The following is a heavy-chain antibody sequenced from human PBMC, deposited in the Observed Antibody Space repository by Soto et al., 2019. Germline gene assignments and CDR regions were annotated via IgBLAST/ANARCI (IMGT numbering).Heavy chain of an antibody. V-gene: IGHV4-34*01. Sequence: QVQLKQWGAGLLKPSETLSLTCAVYAGSFSGYYCSWIRQSPGKGLEWIGGINHSGSTNYNPFLKSRVTMSLDTSKNQFSLKLSSVTAADTAVYFCASRHGSGKYYFDYWGQGTLVSVSS. CDR1: AGSFSGYY. CDR2: INHSGST. J-gene: IGHJ4*02. D-gene: IGHD3-10*01. CDR3: ASRHGSGKYYFDY.